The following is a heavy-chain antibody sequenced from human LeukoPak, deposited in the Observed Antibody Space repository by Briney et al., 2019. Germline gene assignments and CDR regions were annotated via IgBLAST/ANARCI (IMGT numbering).Heavy chain of an antibody. Sequence: SGPTLVNPTQTLTLTCTFSGFSLSTSGVGVGWIRQPPGKALEWLALIYWDDDKRYSPSLKSRLTITKDTSKNQVVLTMTNIDPVDTATYYCAHNGRGSYYGWFDPWGQGTLVTVSS. CDR2: IYWDDDK. V-gene: IGHV2-5*02. J-gene: IGHJ5*02. D-gene: IGHD1-26*01. CDR1: GFSLSTSGVG. CDR3: AHNGRGSYYGWFDP.